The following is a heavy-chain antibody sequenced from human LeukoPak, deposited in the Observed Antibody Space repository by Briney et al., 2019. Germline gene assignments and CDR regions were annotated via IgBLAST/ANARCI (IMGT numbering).Heavy chain of an antibody. V-gene: IGHV1-46*01. CDR1: GYTFTGYW. CDR3: AREGGYSYALLSYYYYYYMDV. D-gene: IGHD5-18*01. Sequence: ASVKVSCKAFGYTFTGYWMHWVRQAPGQGLEWMGIINPSGGSTSYAQKFQGRVTMTRDTSTSTVYMELGSLRSEDTAVYYCAREGGYSYALLSYYYYYYMDVWGKGTTVTVSS. J-gene: IGHJ6*03. CDR2: INPSGGST.